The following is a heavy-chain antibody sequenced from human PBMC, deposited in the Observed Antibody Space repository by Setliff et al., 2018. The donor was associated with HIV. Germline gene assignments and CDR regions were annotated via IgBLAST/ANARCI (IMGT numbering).Heavy chain of an antibody. J-gene: IGHJ4*02. Sequence: ASVKVSCKASGYTFNNYGISWVRQAPGQGLEWMGWINTHSGYTNYAQNVQGRVTVTMDTSTSTAYMELRSLKSDGTAVYYCARGRVLEWLLNHWGQGTRVTVSS. V-gene: IGHV1-18*01. CDR3: ARGRVLEWLLNH. D-gene: IGHD3-3*01. CDR1: GYTFNNYG. CDR2: INTHSGYT.